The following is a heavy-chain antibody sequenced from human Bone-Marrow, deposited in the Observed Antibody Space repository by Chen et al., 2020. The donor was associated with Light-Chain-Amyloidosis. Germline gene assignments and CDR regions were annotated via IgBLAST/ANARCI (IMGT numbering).Heavy chain of an antibody. CDR2: IRQDGRAK. CDR1: QFAFSNYW. J-gene: IGHJ4*02. Sequence: EVHLLESGGALVRPGGSLRLTCAASQFAFSNYWMTWVRQAPGKGLEWVANIRQDGRAKYYVASVKGRFTISRDNSHHSLFLQMNSLSAEDTAIYYCWRGGYTFDHEWGIYYWGQGTLVTVSS. D-gene: IGHD5-18*01. V-gene: IGHV3-7*03. CDR3: WRGGYTFDHEWGIYY.